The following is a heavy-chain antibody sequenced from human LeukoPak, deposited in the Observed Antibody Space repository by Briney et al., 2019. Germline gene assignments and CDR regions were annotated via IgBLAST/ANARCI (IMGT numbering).Heavy chain of an antibody. V-gene: IGHV3-7*01. J-gene: IGHJ4*02. CDR3: AREVVRTEHYFDY. CDR1: GFTFSSYW. CDR2: IKQDGSEK. D-gene: IGHD2-15*01. Sequence: GGSLRLSCAASGFTFSSYWMSWVRQAPGKGLEWVANIKQDGSEKYYVDSVKGRFTISRDNAKNSLYLQMNSLRAEDTAVYYCAREVVRTEHYFDYWGQGTLVTVSS.